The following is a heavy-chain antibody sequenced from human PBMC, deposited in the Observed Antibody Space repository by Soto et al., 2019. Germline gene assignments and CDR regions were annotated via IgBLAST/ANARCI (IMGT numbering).Heavy chain of an antibody. CDR3: ARDPPFSGILRGTPLMDV. D-gene: IGHD4-17*01. CDR1: GYSFTTHG. Sequence: QVQLVQSEAEVRKPGASVKVSCKASGYSFTTHGISWVRRAPGHGLEWMGGISAYNGDTHYVQRFKGRLTMTTDPSTSTAYMELRSLTSDDTAVYYCARDPPFSGILRGTPLMDVWGQGTTVTVSS. J-gene: IGHJ6*02. V-gene: IGHV1-18*04. CDR2: ISAYNGDT.